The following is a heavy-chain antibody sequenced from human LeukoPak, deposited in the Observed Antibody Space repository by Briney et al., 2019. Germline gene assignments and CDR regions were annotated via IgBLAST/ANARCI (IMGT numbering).Heavy chain of an antibody. J-gene: IGHJ5*02. D-gene: IGHD1-26*01. Sequence: GASVKVSCKASGYTFTSYYMHWVRQAPGQGLEWMGWINPNSGGTNYAQKFQGWVTMTRDTSISTAYMELSRLRSDDTAEYYCARTWLPGSGSYTMGWFDPWGQGTLVTVSS. CDR3: ARTWLPGSGSYTMGWFDP. V-gene: IGHV1-2*04. CDR2: INPNSGGT. CDR1: GYTFTSYY.